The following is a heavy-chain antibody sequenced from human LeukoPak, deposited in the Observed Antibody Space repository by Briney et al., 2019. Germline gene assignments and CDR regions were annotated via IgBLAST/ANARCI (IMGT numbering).Heavy chain of an antibody. J-gene: IGHJ5*02. Sequence: GGSLRLSCAASGFTFSSYEMNWVRQAPGKGLEWVSYISSSGSTIYYADSVKGRFTISRDNAKNSLYLQMNSLRAEDTALYYCAKESYYGSGSPDLSWGQGTLVTVSS. CDR1: GFTFSSYE. V-gene: IGHV3-48*03. CDR2: ISSSGSTI. CDR3: AKESYYGSGSPDLS. D-gene: IGHD3-10*01.